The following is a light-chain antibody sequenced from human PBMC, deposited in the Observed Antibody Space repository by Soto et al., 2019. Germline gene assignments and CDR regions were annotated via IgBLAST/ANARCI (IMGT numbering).Light chain of an antibody. CDR1: QSVSSY. CDR2: DAS. CDR3: QQRSNWPPTWT. Sequence: EIVLTQAPATLSLSPGERATLSCRASQSVSSYLAWYQQKPGQAPRLLIYDASKRATGIPARFSGSGSGTDFTLTISSLEAEDFAVYYCQQRSNWPPTWTFGQGTRVEIK. V-gene: IGKV3-11*01. J-gene: IGKJ1*01.